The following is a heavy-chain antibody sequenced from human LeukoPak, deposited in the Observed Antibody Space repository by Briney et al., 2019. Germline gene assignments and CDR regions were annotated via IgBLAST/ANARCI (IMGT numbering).Heavy chain of an antibody. CDR1: GESFSGYY. J-gene: IGHJ4*02. CDR2: INHSGST. D-gene: IGHD1-26*01. CDR3: AREWGGDFDY. V-gene: IGHV4-34*01. Sequence: PSETLSLTCAVHGESFSGYYWSWIRQPPGKGLEWIGEINHSGSTNYNPSLKSRVTISVDTSNNQFSLKLSSVTAADTAVYYCAREWGGDFDYWGQGTLVTVSS.